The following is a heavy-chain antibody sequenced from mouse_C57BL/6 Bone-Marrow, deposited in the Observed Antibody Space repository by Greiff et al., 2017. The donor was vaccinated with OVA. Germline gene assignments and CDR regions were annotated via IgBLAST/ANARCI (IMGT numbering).Heavy chain of an antibody. Sequence: EVQVVESGAELVRPGASVKLSCTASGFNIKDDYMHWVKQRPEQGLEWIGWIDPENGDTEYASKFQGKATITADTSSNTAYLQLSSLTSEDTAVYYCTTKGDWVDYWGQGTTLTVSS. V-gene: IGHV14-4*01. J-gene: IGHJ2*01. CDR1: GFNIKDDY. CDR2: IDPENGDT. CDR3: TTKGDWVDY. D-gene: IGHD4-1*01.